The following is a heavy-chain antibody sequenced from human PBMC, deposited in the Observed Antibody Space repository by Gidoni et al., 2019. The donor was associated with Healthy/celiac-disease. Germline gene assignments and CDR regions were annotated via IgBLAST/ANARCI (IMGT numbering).Heavy chain of an antibody. CDR1: GFTFRSYA. J-gene: IGHJ6*02. V-gene: IGHV3-23*01. Sequence: EVQLLESGGGLVQPGWSLRLSCAASGFTFRSYAMTWVRQAPGKGLEWVSAISGSGGSKYYADSVKGRFTISRDNSKNTLYLQMNSLRAEDTAVYYCARFPGRITIFGVVIRSGMDVWGQGTTVTVSS. CDR3: ARFPGRITIFGVVIRSGMDV. D-gene: IGHD3-3*01. CDR2: ISGSGGSK.